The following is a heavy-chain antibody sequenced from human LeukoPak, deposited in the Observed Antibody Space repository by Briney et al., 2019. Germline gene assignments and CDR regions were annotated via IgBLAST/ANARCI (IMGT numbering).Heavy chain of an antibody. CDR2: INYSGST. J-gene: IGHJ4*02. V-gene: IGHV4-34*01. CDR1: GGSFSGYY. Sequence: PSETLSLTCAVYGGSFSGYYWNWIRQPPGKGLEWIGEINYSGSTNYNPSLKSRVTISVDTSKNQFSLKLSSVTAADTAVYYCAGRDFYSSGSNHWGQGTLVTVSS. D-gene: IGHD3-10*01. CDR3: AGRDFYSSGSNH.